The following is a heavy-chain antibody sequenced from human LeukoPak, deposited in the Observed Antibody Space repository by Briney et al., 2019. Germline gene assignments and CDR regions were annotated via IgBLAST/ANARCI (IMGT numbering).Heavy chain of an antibody. CDR3: ARGATYYDILTGSRGRFDWFDP. CDR2: ISSSSSYI. V-gene: IGHV3-21*01. CDR1: GFTFSSYS. D-gene: IGHD3-9*01. J-gene: IGHJ5*02. Sequence: GGSLRLSCAASGFTFSSYSMNWVRQAPGKGLEWVSSISSSSSYIFYADSVKGRFTISRDNAKNSLYLQMNSLRAEDTAVYYCARGATYYDILTGSRGRFDWFDPWGQGTQVTVSS.